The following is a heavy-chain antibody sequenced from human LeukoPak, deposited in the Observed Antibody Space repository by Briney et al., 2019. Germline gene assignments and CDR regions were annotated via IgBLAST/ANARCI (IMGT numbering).Heavy chain of an antibody. J-gene: IGHJ6*03. Sequence: ASVKVSCRASGGTFSSYAISWVRQAPGQGLEWMGGIIPIFGTANYAQKFQGRVTITADESTSTAYMELSSLRSEDTAVYYCARPRSLGYYDFWSGYLSSNTGSRSYYYYYMDVWGKGTTVTVSS. CDR2: IIPIFGTA. V-gene: IGHV1-69*13. CDR3: ARPRSLGYYDFWSGYLSSNTGSRSYYYYYMDV. D-gene: IGHD3-3*01. CDR1: GGTFSSYA.